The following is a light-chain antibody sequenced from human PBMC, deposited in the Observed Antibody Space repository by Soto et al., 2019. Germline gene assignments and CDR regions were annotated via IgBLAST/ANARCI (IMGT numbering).Light chain of an antibody. CDR2: WAS. CDR1: QSVLYSSNNKNY. V-gene: IGKV4-1*01. Sequence: DIVMTQSPDSLAVSLGERATINCKSSQSVLYSSNNKNYLAWYQRKPGQPPKLLIYWASTRESGVPDRFSGSGSGTDFTLTISSLQAEDVAVYYCQQYYNTPITFGQGTRLEIK. CDR3: QQYYNTPIT. J-gene: IGKJ5*01.